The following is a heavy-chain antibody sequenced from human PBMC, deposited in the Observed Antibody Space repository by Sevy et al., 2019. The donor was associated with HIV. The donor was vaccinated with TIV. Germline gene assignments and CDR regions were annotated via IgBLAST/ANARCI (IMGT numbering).Heavy chain of an antibody. Sequence: ASVKVSCKASGYTFTGYYMHWVRQAPGQGLEWMGRINPNSGGTNYAQKFQGRVTMTRDTSIRTAYMELSRLRSDDTAVYYCARDIRGYSGYDPQGFYYYYYGMDVWGQGTTVTVSS. CDR1: GYTFTGYY. J-gene: IGHJ6*02. CDR3: ARDIRGYSGYDPQGFYYYYYGMDV. V-gene: IGHV1-2*06. CDR2: INPNSGGT. D-gene: IGHD5-12*01.